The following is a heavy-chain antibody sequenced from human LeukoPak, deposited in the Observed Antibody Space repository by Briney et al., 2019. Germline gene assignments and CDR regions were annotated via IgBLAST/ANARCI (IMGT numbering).Heavy chain of an antibody. CDR3: AGWSGSKGPFQI. J-gene: IGHJ3*02. D-gene: IGHD3-3*01. CDR1: GDSISGYS. V-gene: IGHV4-59*12. Sequence: SETLSLTCSVSGDSISGYSWNWIRQPPGKGLEWIGYVHSSGGTNYNLSLKSRLSISVDTSKKQFSLKMTSVTTADTAFYYCAGWSGSKGPFQIWGQGIMVTVSS. CDR2: VHSSGGT.